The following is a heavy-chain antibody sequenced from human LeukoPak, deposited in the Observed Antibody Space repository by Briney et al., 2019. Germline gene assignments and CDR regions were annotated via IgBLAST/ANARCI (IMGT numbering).Heavy chain of an antibody. J-gene: IGHJ6*02. D-gene: IGHD2-2*02. V-gene: IGHV1-8*01. CDR1: GYTFTSYD. CDR2: MNPNSGNT. Sequence: ASVKVSCKASGYTFTSYDINWGRQATGQGLEWMGWMNPNSGNTGYEQKFQGRVTMTRNTSISTAYMDLSSLRSEDTAVYYCARAQLYCSSTSCYTPLDAYYYYGMDVWGQGTTVTVSS. CDR3: ARAQLYCSSTSCYTPLDAYYYYGMDV.